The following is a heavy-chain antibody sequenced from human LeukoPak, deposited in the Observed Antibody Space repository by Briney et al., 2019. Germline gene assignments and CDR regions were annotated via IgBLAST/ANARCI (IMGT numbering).Heavy chain of an antibody. CDR3: AREFQQLPYY. D-gene: IGHD6-13*01. CDR2: ISDSGERT. Sequence: GGSLRLSCAASGLDFNIYAMSWVRQAPGKGLEWVSTISDSGERTFYADSVKDRFTISRDNSKNTLYLQMNSLRAEDTAVYYCAREFQQLPYYWGQGTLVTVSS. CDR1: GLDFNIYA. J-gene: IGHJ4*02. V-gene: IGHV3-23*01.